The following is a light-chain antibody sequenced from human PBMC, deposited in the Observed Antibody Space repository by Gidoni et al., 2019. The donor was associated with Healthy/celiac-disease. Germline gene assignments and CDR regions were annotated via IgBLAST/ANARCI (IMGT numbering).Light chain of an antibody. V-gene: IGLV1-40*01. CDR2: GNS. Sequence: QSVLTQPPSVSGAPGQRVTISCTGISSNIGAGYDVHWYQQLPGTAPKLLIYGNSNRPSGVPDRFSGSKSGTSASLAITGLQAEDEADYYCQSYDSSLPVVFGGGTKLTVL. J-gene: IGLJ2*01. CDR3: QSYDSSLPVV. CDR1: SSNIGAGYD.